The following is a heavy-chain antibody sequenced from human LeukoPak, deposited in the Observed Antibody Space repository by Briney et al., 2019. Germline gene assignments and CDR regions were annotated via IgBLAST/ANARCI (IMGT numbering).Heavy chain of an antibody. CDR1: GFTFSSYS. CDR3: AKTISGYCSRTSCLNWFDP. V-gene: IGHV3-21*01. Sequence: PGGSLRLSCAASGFTFSSYSMNWVRQAPGKGLEWVSSISSSGSYIFYADSVKGRFTISRDNAKNSLYLQMNSLRAEDTAVYYCAKTISGYCSRTSCLNWFDPWGQGTLVTVSS. CDR2: ISSSGSYI. J-gene: IGHJ5*02. D-gene: IGHD2-2*03.